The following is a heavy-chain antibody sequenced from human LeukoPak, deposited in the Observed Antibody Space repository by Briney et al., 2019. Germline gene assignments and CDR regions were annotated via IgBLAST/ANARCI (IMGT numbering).Heavy chain of an antibody. Sequence: GASVKVSCKVSGYTLTELSMHWVRQAPGKGLEWMGGFDPEDGETIYAQKFQGRVTMTEDTSTDTAYMELSSVRSEDTAVYYCATANPGIAVAGTFDYWGQGTLVTVSS. V-gene: IGHV1-24*01. CDR2: FDPEDGET. CDR1: GYTLTELS. D-gene: IGHD6-19*01. CDR3: ATANPGIAVAGTFDY. J-gene: IGHJ4*02.